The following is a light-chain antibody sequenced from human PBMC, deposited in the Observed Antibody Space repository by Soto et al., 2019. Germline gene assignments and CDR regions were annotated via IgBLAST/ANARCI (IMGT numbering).Light chain of an antibody. V-gene: IGKV3-20*01. J-gene: IGKJ1*01. CDR1: QSVSSSY. Sequence: EIVLTQSPGTLSLSPGERATLSCRASQSVSSSYLAWYQQRPGQAPRLLIYGASSRATGIPDRFIGSGSGTDFSLTIDRLEPEDLAMYHCQQYSLSPWTFGQGTKVQIK. CDR2: GAS. CDR3: QQYSLSPWT.